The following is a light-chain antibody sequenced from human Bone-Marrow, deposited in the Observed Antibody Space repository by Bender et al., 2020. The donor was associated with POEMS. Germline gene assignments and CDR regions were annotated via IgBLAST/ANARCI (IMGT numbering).Light chain of an antibody. J-gene: IGLJ3*02. CDR2: EVT. CDR1: SSDVGVYDY. V-gene: IGLV2-8*01. CDR3: ASYAGTNTWV. Sequence: QSALTQPPSASGSRGQPVTISCTGTSSDVGVYDYVSWYQQHSGKAPKLIIYEVTKRPSGVPDRFSGSKSGNTASLTVSGLQADDEADYYCASYAGTNTWVFGGGTKVTVL.